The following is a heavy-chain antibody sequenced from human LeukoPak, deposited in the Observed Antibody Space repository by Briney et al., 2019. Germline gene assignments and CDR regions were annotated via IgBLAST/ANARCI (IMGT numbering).Heavy chain of an antibody. CDR3: ARQPRAGEFDY. J-gene: IGHJ4*02. V-gene: IGHV5-51*01. Sequence: GESLKISCKGSGYSFPNYWIGWVRQMPGKGLEWIGIVYPATSDTTYSPSFQGQVTISADKSSSTAYLQWSSLKASDSAMYYCARQPRAGEFDYWGQGTLVIVSS. D-gene: IGHD2-21*01. CDR2: VYPATSDT. CDR1: GYSFPNYW.